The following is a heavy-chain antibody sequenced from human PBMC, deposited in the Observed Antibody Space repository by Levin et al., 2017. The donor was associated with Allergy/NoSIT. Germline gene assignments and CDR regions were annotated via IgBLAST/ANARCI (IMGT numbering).Heavy chain of an antibody. V-gene: IGHV1-69*01. CDR3: ARTGGTYYDILTGYTPFDY. Sequence: KISCKASGGTFSSYAISWVRQAPGQGLEWMGGIIPIFGTANYAQKFQGRVTITADESTSTAYMELSSLRSEDTAVYYCARTGGTYYDILTGYTPFDYWGQGTLVTVSS. J-gene: IGHJ4*02. D-gene: IGHD3-9*01. CDR1: GGTFSSYA. CDR2: IIPIFGTA.